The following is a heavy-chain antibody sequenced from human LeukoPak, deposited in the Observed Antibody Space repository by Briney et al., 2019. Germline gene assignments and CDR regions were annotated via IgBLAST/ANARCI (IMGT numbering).Heavy chain of an antibody. J-gene: IGHJ6*03. CDR1: GYTFTSYG. V-gene: IGHV1-18*01. CDR3: ARSFITYSSSWDPNHYYYYYMDV. CDR2: ISAYNGNT. D-gene: IGHD6-6*01. Sequence: ASVKVSCKASGYTFTSYGISWVRQAPGQGLGWMGWISAYNGNTNYAQKLQGRVTMTTDTSTSTAYMELRSLRSDDTAVYYCARSFITYSSSWDPNHYYYYYMDVWGKGTTVTVSS.